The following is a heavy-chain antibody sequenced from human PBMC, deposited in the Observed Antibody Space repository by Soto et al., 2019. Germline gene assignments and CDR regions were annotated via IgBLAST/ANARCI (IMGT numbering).Heavy chain of an antibody. CDR2: TFSGGKT. CDR1: GFSISSNY. Sequence: ELQLVETGGGLIQTGGSLRLSCAASGFSISSNYIAWVRQPPGKRLEWVSTTFSGGKTEYAASVKGRCSISRDNYKSTLYLQMANLRVEDTAVYYCARKPPSAIQGWAFGMDVWGQGPTVSVSS. J-gene: IGHJ6*02. V-gene: IGHV3-53*02. D-gene: IGHD2-21*01. CDR3: ARKPPSAIQGWAFGMDV.